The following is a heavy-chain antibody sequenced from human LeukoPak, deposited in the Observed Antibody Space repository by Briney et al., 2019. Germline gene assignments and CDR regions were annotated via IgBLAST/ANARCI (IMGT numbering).Heavy chain of an antibody. CDR1: GYTFTGYY. J-gene: IGHJ4*02. CDR3: ARVRGVGAPAPLDY. CDR2: ISAYNGNT. D-gene: IGHD1-26*01. V-gene: IGHV1-18*04. Sequence: ASAKVSCKASGYTFTGYYMHWVRQAPGQGLEWMGWISAYNGNTNYAQKLQGRVTMTTDTSTSTAYMELRSLRSDDTAVYYCARVRGVGAPAPLDYWGQGTLVTVSS.